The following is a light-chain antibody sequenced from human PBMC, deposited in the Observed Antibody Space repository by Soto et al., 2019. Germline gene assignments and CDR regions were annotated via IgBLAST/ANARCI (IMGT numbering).Light chain of an antibody. V-gene: IGKV1-5*03. CDR1: HSISSS. J-gene: IGKJ1*01. CDR3: QQYDSYWT. CDR2: EAS. Sequence: DIQMTQSPSTLSASVGDRATITCRASHSISSSLAWYQQKPGKAPKVLIYEASNLERGVPARFSGGGFGTDFTLTISSLQPDDFATYYCQQYDSYWTFGQGTKVEIK.